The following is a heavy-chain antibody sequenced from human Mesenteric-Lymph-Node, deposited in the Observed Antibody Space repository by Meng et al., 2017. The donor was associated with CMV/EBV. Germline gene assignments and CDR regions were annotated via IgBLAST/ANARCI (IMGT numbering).Heavy chain of an antibody. CDR3: ARETHSTTWLYYYYGMDV. D-gene: IGHD6-13*01. CDR1: TFSSYG. J-gene: IGHJ6*02. V-gene: IGHV1-18*01. CDR2: IATYNGDT. Sequence: TFSSYGISWGRQAPGQGLQWMGSIATYNGDTNYAQNFQGRVTMTTNTSTTTAYMELRSLISDDTAVYYCARETHSTTWLYYYYGMDVWGQGTTVTVSS.